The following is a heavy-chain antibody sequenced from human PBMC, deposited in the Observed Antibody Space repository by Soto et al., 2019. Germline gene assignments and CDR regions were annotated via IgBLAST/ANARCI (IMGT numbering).Heavy chain of an antibody. CDR1: GGSISSSSYY. CDR2: IYYSGST. J-gene: IGHJ5*02. D-gene: IGHD3-3*01. CDR3: ATSDYDFWSGPKNWFDP. Sequence: QLQLQESGPGLVKPSETLSLTCTVSGGSISSSSYYWGWIRQPPGKGLEWIGSIYYSGSTYYNPSLSSRVTISVDTSKNQFSLKLSSVTAADTAVYYCATSDYDFWSGPKNWFDPWGQGTLVTVSS. V-gene: IGHV4-39*01.